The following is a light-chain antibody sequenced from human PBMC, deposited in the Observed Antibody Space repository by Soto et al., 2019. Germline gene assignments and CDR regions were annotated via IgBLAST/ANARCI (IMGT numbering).Light chain of an antibody. V-gene: IGKV1-33*01. J-gene: IGKJ1*01. CDR1: QEISNY. CDR2: DAS. Sequence: DIQMIQSPSSLSASVGDRVTITCQASQEISNYLNWYQQKPGKAPKLLIYDASNLERGVTSRFSVRGSGTDFTFTISSLQPEDFATYYCQQYDHLPRTFGRGTNVEIK. CDR3: QQYDHLPRT.